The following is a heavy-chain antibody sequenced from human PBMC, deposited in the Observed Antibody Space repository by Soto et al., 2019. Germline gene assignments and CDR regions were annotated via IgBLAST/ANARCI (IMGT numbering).Heavy chain of an antibody. Sequence: LRLPCAASAFTVRSNYMSWVRQAPGKGLEWVSAISSDGGTYYTDSVKGRFTLSRDISKNTLYLQMNSLTAEDTAVYYCARDVIAVSGSADYWGQGTLVTVSS. CDR1: AFTVRSNY. CDR3: ARDVIAVSGSADY. CDR2: ISSDGGT. D-gene: IGHD6-19*01. J-gene: IGHJ4*02. V-gene: IGHV3-53*01.